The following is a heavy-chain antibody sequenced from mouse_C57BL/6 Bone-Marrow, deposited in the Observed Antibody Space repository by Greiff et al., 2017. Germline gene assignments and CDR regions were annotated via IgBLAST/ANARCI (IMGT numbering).Heavy chain of an antibody. CDR2: IYPRDGST. CDR1: GYTFTSYA. D-gene: IGHD1-1*01. Sequence: QVQLQQSGPGLVKPGASVKLSCKASGYTFTSYAINWVQQRPGQGLEWIGWIYPRDGSTKYPAKFKGKATLTVDTSSSTAYMGLHSLTSEDSAVYFCARLEFDGSSGDWDCDVWGTGTTGTVSS. V-gene: IGHV1-85*01. J-gene: IGHJ1*03. CDR3: ARLEFDGSSGDWDCDV.